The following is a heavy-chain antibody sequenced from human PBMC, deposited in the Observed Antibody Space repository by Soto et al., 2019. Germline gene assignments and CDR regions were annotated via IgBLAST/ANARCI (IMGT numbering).Heavy chain of an antibody. CDR3: ARDIVVVVAADYYYYGMDV. J-gene: IGHJ6*04. CDR1: GYTFTSYG. V-gene: IGHV1-18*01. CDR2: ISAYNGNT. D-gene: IGHD2-15*01. Sequence: ASVKVSCKASGYTFTSYGISWVRQAPGQGLEWMGWISAYNGNTNYAQKLQGRVTMTTDTSTSTAYMELRSLRSDDAAVYYCARDIVVVVAADYYYYGMDVWGKGTTVTVSS.